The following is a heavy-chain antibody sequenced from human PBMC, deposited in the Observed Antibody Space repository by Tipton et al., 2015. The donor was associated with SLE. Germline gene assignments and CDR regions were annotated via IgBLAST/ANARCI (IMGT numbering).Heavy chain of an antibody. CDR3: ARGGSDAFDF. D-gene: IGHD3-16*01. Sequence: SLRLSCAASGFSIIPNYMSWVRQAPGKGLEWVSDIYGGGGDTYYPGSVKGRFTISRENAKHSLYLQMTNLRAGDTAVYYCARGGSDAFDFWGQGTRVTVSS. J-gene: IGHJ3*01. CDR1: GFSIIPNY. V-gene: IGHV3-66*01. CDR2: IYGGGGDT.